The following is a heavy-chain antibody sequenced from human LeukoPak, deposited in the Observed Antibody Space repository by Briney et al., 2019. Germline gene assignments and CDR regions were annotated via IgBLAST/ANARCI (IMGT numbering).Heavy chain of an antibody. CDR1: GFTVSNNY. Sequence: PGGSLRLSCAASGFTVSNNYMSWVRQAPGKGLEWVSAISGSGGSTYYADSVKGRFTISRDNSKNTLYLQMNSLRAEDTAVYYCAKFFGRSFIPYYFDYWGQGTLVTVSS. J-gene: IGHJ4*02. D-gene: IGHD3-10*01. CDR3: AKFFGRSFIPYYFDY. CDR2: ISGSGGST. V-gene: IGHV3-23*01.